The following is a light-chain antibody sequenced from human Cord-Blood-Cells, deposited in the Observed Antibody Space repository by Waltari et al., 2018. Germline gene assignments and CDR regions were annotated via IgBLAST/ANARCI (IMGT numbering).Light chain of an antibody. J-gene: IGKJ2*01. CDR1: QGISSS. V-gene: IGKV1-8*01. Sequence: AIRLTQSPSPFSVSPGDRATITCRASQGISSSLAWYQQKPGKAPKLLIYAASTLQSGVPSRFSGSGSGTDFTLTISCLQSEDFATYYCQQYYSYPYTFGQGTKLEIK. CDR2: AAS. CDR3: QQYYSYPYT.